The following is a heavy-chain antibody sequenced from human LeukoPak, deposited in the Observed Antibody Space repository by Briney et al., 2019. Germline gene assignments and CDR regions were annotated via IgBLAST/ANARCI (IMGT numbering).Heavy chain of an antibody. Sequence: SETLSLTCAVYGGSFSGYYWSWIRQPPGKGLEWIGEINHSGSTDYNPSLKSRVPIPVDTSKNQFSLKLSSVTAADTAVYYCARGSILSLLRDFDQHRYYFDYWGQGTLVTVSS. D-gene: IGHD3-9*01. V-gene: IGHV4-34*01. CDR2: INHSGST. CDR3: ARGSILSLLRDFDQHRYYFDY. CDR1: GGSFSGYY. J-gene: IGHJ4*02.